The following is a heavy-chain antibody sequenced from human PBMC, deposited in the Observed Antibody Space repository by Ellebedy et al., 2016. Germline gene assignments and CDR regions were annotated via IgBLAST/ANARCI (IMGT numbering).Heavy chain of an antibody. D-gene: IGHD5-18*01. J-gene: IGHJ2*01. V-gene: IGHV1-69*13. CDR1: RGTFSSYA. Sequence: SVKVSXKASRGTFSSYAISWVRQAPGQGLEWMGGIIPIFGTANYAQKFQGRVTITADESTSTAYMELRSLRSDDTAVYYCARVELVTDWYFDLWGRGTLVTVSS. CDR2: IIPIFGTA. CDR3: ARVELVTDWYFDL.